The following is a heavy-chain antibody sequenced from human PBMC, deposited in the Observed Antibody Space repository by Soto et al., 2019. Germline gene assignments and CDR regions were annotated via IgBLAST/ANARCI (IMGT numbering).Heavy chain of an antibody. CDR2: ISGSGANT. J-gene: IGHJ4*02. V-gene: IGHV3-23*01. D-gene: IGHD1-7*01. CDR3: AKMADSNWNYVSTLPRYFDY. CDR1: GFTFTNYA. Sequence: SLRLSCAASGFTFTNYAMNWVRQAPGKGLEWVSHISGSGANTYYADSVKGRFAISRDNSKNTLYLQMNSLRAEDTAVYYCAKMADSNWNYVSTLPRYFDYWGQGNMVTVSS.